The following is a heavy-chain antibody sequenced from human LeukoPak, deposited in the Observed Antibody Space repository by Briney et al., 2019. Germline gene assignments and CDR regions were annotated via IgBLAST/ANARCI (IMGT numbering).Heavy chain of an antibody. CDR3: ARVFTAPYYGSSGYPGD. D-gene: IGHD3-22*01. CDR1: GFTFSDYA. CDR2: ISGSGDKT. J-gene: IGHJ4*02. Sequence: GGSLRLSCAASGFTFSDYAMSWVRQAPGGGLEWVSAISGSGDKTFHADSVKGRFTISRDNAKNSLYLQMSSLRAEDTAVYYCARVFTAPYYGSSGYPGDWGQGTLVTVSS. V-gene: IGHV3-23*01.